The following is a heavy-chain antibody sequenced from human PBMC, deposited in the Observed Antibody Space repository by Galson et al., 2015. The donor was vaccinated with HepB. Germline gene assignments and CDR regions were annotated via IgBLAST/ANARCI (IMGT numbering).Heavy chain of an antibody. V-gene: IGHV3-30-3*01. J-gene: IGHJ5*02. CDR3: VRDYYDFWSGYYARGNWFDP. Sequence: SLRLSCAASGFTFSSYAMHWVRQAPGKGLEWVAVISYDGSNKYYADSVKGRFTISRDNSKNTLYLQMNSLRAEDTAVYYCVRDYYDFWSGYYARGNWFDPWGQGTLVTVSS. D-gene: IGHD3-3*01. CDR1: GFTFSSYA. CDR2: ISYDGSNK.